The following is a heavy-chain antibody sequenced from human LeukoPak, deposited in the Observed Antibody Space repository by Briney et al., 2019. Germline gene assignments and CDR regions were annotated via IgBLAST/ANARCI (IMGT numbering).Heavy chain of an antibody. Sequence: PGGSLRLSCAASGFTSSTYGMSWVRHAPGKGLEWVSSIGSSGGSTYYPDSVKGRFTISRDNSKNTLYLQMNSLRAEDTALYYCARRGRYYFDYWGQGTLVTVSS. CDR1: GFTSSTYG. D-gene: IGHD3-16*01. CDR2: IGSSGGST. CDR3: ARRGRYYFDY. J-gene: IGHJ4*02. V-gene: IGHV3-23*01.